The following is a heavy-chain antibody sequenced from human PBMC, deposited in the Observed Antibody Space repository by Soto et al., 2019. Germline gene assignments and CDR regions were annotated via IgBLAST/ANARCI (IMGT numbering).Heavy chain of an antibody. CDR3: ARDGYDFWSGYYYGMDV. CDR2: ISGSGGST. D-gene: IGHD3-3*01. Sequence: EVQLLESGGGLVQPGGSLRLSCAASGFTFSSYAMSWVRQAPGKGLEWVSAISGSGGSTYYADSVKGRFTISRDNSKNTLYLQMNSLRAEDTAVYYCARDGYDFWSGYYYGMDVWGQGTTVTVSS. CDR1: GFTFSSYA. J-gene: IGHJ6*02. V-gene: IGHV3-23*01.